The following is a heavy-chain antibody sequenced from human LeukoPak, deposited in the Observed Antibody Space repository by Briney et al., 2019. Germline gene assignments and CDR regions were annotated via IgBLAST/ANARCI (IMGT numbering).Heavy chain of an antibody. V-gene: IGHV3-74*01. Sequence: EAGGSLRLSCAASGFTFSSYWMHWVRQAPGKGLVWVSRINTDGSSTSYADSVKGRFTISRDNAKNTLYLQMNSLRAEDTAVYYCTLWRIAARRRDAFDIWGQGTMVTVSS. CDR2: INTDGSST. J-gene: IGHJ3*02. D-gene: IGHD6-6*01. CDR1: GFTFSSYW. CDR3: TLWRIAARRRDAFDI.